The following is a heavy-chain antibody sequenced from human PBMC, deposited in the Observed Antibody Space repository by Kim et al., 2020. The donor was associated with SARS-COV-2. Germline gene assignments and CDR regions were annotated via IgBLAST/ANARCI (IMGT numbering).Heavy chain of an antibody. J-gene: IGHJ5*02. CDR3: ARQAARYSNNWYLFDP. V-gene: IGHV4-59*08. Sequence: SETLSLTCTVSGGSISSYYWSWIRQPPGKGLEWIGYIYYSGSTNYNPSLKSRVTISVDTSKNQFSLKLSSVTAADTAVYYCARQAARYSNNWYLFDPWGQGTLVTVSS. CDR2: IYYSGST. CDR1: GGSISSYY. D-gene: IGHD6-13*01.